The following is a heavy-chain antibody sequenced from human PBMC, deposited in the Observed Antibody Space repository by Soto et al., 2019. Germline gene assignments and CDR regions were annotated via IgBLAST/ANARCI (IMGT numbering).Heavy chain of an antibody. CDR3: ASKSHYSSSWYSYYFDY. CDR2: IYHSGST. Sequence: PSETLSLTCAVSGYSISSGYYWGWIRQPPGKGLEWIGSIYHSGSTYYNPSLKSRVTISVDTSKNQFSLKLSSVTAADTAVYYCASKSHYSSSWYSYYFDYWGQGXLVTVSS. V-gene: IGHV4-38-2*01. D-gene: IGHD6-13*01. J-gene: IGHJ4*02. CDR1: GYSISSGYY.